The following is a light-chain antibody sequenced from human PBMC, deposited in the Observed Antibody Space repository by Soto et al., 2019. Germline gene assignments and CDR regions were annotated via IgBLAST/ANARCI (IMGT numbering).Light chain of an antibody. V-gene: IGKV3-11*01. J-gene: IGKJ1*01. CDR2: DVS. CDR1: QSFSNY. Sequence: EIVLTQSPATLSLSPGERATLSCRTSQSFSNYLAWYQQRPGQAPRLLIYDVSYRAAGIPARFSGSGSGADFTLTISSLEPEDFAVYYCQQRSHWPPGWTSGQGTKVEI. CDR3: QQRSHWPPGWT.